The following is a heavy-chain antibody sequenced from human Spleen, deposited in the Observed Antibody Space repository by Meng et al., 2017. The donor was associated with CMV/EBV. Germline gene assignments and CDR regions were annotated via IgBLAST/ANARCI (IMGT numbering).Heavy chain of an antibody. CDR1: GYTFTSYD. CDR3: ATTSSSYFFDAFDI. Sequence: ASVKVSCKASGYTFTSYDINWVRQATGQGLEWMGWMNPNSGNTGYAQKFQGRVTMTKDTSTNTAYMELSSLRFEDTAVYYCATTSSSYFFDAFDIWGQGTMVTVS. D-gene: IGHD1/OR15-1a*01. J-gene: IGHJ3*02. V-gene: IGHV1-8*01. CDR2: MNPNSGNT.